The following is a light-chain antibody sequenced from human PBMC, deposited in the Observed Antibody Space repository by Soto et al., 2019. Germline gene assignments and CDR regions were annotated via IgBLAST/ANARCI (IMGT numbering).Light chain of an antibody. CDR2: DVS. J-gene: IGLJ1*01. Sequence: QSALTQPASVSGSPGQSIAMSCTGTSSDVGTHNFGSWYQQHPGKAPKLIIYDVSNRPSGVSDRFFGSKSGNTASLTISGLQAEDEADYYCSSFTTTNTYVFGTGTKLTVL. CDR1: SSDVGTHNF. CDR3: SSFTTTNTYV. V-gene: IGLV2-14*03.